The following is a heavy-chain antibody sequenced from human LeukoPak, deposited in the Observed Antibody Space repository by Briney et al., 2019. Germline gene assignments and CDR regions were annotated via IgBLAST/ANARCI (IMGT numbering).Heavy chain of an antibody. CDR1: GFTFTNYK. D-gene: IGHD6-19*01. V-gene: IGHV3-48*03. CDR2: ISGSGDTI. Sequence: GGSLRLSCAASGFTFTNYKMNWARQAPGQGLEWVSCISGSGDTIYYADSVKGRFTISRDNANNSLFLQMNSLRAEDTAVYYCAREGSARNFDYWGQGTLVTVS. CDR3: AREGSARNFDY. J-gene: IGHJ4*02.